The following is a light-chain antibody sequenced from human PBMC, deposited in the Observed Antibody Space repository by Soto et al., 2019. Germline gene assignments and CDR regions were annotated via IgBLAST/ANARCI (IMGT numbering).Light chain of an antibody. CDR2: AAS. V-gene: IGKV1-39*01. CDR3: QHSYSTPLT. Sequence: DIQMTQSPSSLSASVGDRVTITCRASQSISSYVNWYQQKPGKAPKLLIYAASSLQSGVPSRFSGSGSGTAFTLTISSLQPEEFATYYCQHSYSTPLTFGGGPKVEIK. J-gene: IGKJ4*01. CDR1: QSISSY.